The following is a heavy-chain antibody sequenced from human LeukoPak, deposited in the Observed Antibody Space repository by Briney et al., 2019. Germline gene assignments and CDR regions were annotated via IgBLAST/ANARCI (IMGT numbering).Heavy chain of an antibody. CDR1: GFMFDDYG. CDR2: INWNGGRT. V-gene: IGHV3-20*04. J-gene: IGHJ4*02. CDR3: ARDDDYGDYPGY. Sequence: PGGSLRLSCAASGFMFDDYGMSWVRQAPGKGLEWVSGINWNGGRTGYADSVKGRFTISRDNAKNSLYLQMNSLRAEDTALYYCARDDDYGDYPGYWGQGTLVTVSS. D-gene: IGHD4-17*01.